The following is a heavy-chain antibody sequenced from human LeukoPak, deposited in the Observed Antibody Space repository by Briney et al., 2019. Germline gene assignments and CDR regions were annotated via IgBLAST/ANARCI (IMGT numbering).Heavy chain of an antibody. CDR2: ISGSGGST. D-gene: IGHD3-10*01. J-gene: IGHJ4*02. CDR3: AKAFRGVFDY. Sequence: GGSLRLSCAASGFTFDDYAMSWVRQAPGKGLEWVSAISGSGGSTYYADSVKGRFTISRDNSKNTLYLQMNSLRAEDTAVYYCAKAFRGVFDYWGQGTLVTVSS. V-gene: IGHV3-23*01. CDR1: GFTFDDYA.